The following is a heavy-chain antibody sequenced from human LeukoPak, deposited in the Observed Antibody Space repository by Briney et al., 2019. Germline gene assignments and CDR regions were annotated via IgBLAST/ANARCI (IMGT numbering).Heavy chain of an antibody. CDR3: ARDLSVRTSCLDY. Sequence: GASVKVSCKASGYTFTGYYMHWVRQAPGQGLEWMGRINPNSGGTNYAQKFQGRVTMTRDTSISTAYMELSRLRSDDTAVYYCARDLSVRTSCLDYWGQGTLVAVSS. CDR1: GYTFTGYY. D-gene: IGHD2-2*01. J-gene: IGHJ4*02. V-gene: IGHV1-2*06. CDR2: INPNSGGT.